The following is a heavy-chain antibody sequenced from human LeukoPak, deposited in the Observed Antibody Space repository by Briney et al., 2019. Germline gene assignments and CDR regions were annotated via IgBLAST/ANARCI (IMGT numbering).Heavy chain of an antibody. V-gene: IGHV3-21*01. Sequence: GGSLRLSCAASGFTFSSYAMSWVRQAPGKGLEWVSSISSSSYIYYADSVKGRFTISRDNAKNSLYLQMNSLRAEDTAVYYCARALQRIGDYWGQGTLVTVSS. CDR3: ARALQRIGDY. CDR1: GFTFSSYA. D-gene: IGHD2/OR15-2a*01. CDR2: ISSSSYI. J-gene: IGHJ4*02.